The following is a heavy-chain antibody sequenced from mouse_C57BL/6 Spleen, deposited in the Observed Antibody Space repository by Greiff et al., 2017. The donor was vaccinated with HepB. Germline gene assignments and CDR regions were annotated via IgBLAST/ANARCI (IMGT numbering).Heavy chain of an antibody. CDR1: GFTFSNYW. CDR3: TKDYGSRFDY. V-gene: IGHV6-3*01. D-gene: IGHD1-1*01. J-gene: IGHJ2*01. CDR2: IRLKSDNYAT. Sequence: VQLKESGGGLVQPGGSMKLSCVASGFTFSNYWMNWVRQSPEKGLEWVAQIRLKSDNYATHYAESVKGRFTISRDDSKSSVYLQMNNLRAEDTGIYYCTKDYGSRFDYWGQGTTLTVSS.